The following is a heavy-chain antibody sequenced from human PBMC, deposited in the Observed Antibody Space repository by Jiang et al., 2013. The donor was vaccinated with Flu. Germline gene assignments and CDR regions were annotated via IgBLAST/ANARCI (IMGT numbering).Heavy chain of an antibody. CDR1: GYSFTSYW. J-gene: IGHJ5*02. Sequence: VQLVESGAEVKKPGESLKISCKGSGYSFTSYWIGWVRQMPGKGLEWMGIIYPTDSDNRYNPAFQGQVTLSADKSITTAYLQWNSLQASDTGIYYCARRHYSGWYMIDPWGQGTLVTVSS. CDR2: IYPTDSDN. D-gene: IGHD6-19*01. CDR3: ARRHYSGWYMIDP. V-gene: IGHV5-51*01.